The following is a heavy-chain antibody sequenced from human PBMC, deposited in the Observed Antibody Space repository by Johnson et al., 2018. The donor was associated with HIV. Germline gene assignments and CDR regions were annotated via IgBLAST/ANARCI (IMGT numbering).Heavy chain of an antibody. CDR3: ASGDELGDDAFDI. Sequence: MQLVESGGGLVQPGGSLRLSCAASGFTFSSYAMSWVRQAPGKGLEWVSAISGSGGSTYYADSVKGRFTISRDNSKNTLYLQMNSLIAEDTAVYYCASGDELGDDAFDIWGQGTMVTVSS. V-gene: IGHV3-23*04. D-gene: IGHD7-27*01. CDR2: ISGSGGST. J-gene: IGHJ3*02. CDR1: GFTFSSYA.